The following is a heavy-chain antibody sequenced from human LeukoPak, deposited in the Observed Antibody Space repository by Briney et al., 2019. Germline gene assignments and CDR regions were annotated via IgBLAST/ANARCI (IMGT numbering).Heavy chain of an antibody. CDR2: IYSGGST. J-gene: IGHJ6*02. CDR1: GFTVSSNY. Sequence: GGSLRLSCAASGFTVSSNYMSWVRQAPGKGLEWVSVIYSGGSTYYADSVKGRFTISRDNSKNTLYLQMNSLRAEDTAVYYCARDSRSSSGGMDVWGQGTTVIVSS. CDR3: ARDSRSSSGGMDV. D-gene: IGHD6-13*01. V-gene: IGHV3-53*01.